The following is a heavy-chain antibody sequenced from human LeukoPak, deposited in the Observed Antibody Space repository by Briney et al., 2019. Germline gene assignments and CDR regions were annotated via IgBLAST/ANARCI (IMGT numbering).Heavy chain of an antibody. CDR3: ARHVTVHYSSFDY. CDR2: IYYSGST. CDR1: GGSISSYY. Sequence: SETLSLTCTVSGGSISSYYWSWIRQPPGKGLEWIGYIYYSGSTNYNPSLKSRVTISVDTSKNQFSLKLSSVTAADTAVYYCARHVTVHYSSFDYWGQGTLVTVSS. J-gene: IGHJ4*02. D-gene: IGHD2-15*01. V-gene: IGHV4-59*01.